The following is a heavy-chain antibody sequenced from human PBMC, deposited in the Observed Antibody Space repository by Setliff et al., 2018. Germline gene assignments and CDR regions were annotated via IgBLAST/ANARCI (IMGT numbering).Heavy chain of an antibody. Sequence: SETLSLTCTVSGASLNSGTYYWGWIRQPPGKGLEWIGRIYYRGDTYYNPSLKSRVSMSVDTSKNHFSLRLTSVTAADSAIYYCATTDGRWAPPQYYFDSWGLGTLVTVSS. CDR3: ATTDGRWAPPQYYFDS. CDR2: IYYRGDT. CDR1: GASLNSGTYY. D-gene: IGHD1-26*01. V-gene: IGHV4-39*02. J-gene: IGHJ4*02.